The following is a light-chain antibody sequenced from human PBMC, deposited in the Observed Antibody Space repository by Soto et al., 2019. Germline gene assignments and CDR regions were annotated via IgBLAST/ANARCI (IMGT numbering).Light chain of an antibody. CDR2: GAS. CDR3: QQYNQWWT. CDR1: QSVSTN. Sequence: EIVMTQSPATLSVSPGERATLSCRASQSVSTNLVWYQQKPGQAPRLLIYGASTRATGVPGRFSGTGSGTEFTLTISSMQSDDSAVYYCQQYNQWWTFDQGTKVEI. J-gene: IGKJ1*01. V-gene: IGKV3-15*01.